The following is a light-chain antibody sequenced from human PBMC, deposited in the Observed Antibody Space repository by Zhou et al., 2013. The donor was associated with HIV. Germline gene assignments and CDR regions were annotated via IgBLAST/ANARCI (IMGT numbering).Light chain of an antibody. CDR1: QGISES. Sequence: DIQMTQSPTSLSASVGDRVTITCRASQGISESLAWYQQKPGKAPNLLLYATSRLENGVPPRFSGSGSGTDYTLTISTLQPDDFAVYYCQQYKSYPWTFGQGTKVEIK. CDR2: ATS. CDR3: QQYKSYPWT. V-gene: IGKV1-NL1*01. J-gene: IGKJ1*01.